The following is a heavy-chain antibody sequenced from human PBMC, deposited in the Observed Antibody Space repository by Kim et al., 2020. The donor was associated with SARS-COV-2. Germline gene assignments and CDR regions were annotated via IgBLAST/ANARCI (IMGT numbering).Heavy chain of an antibody. V-gene: IGHV4-34*01. J-gene: IGHJ5*02. CDR3: ARADADQAEVAGPGFWFDP. CDR1: GGSFSGYY. CDR2: INHSGST. D-gene: IGHD2-15*01. Sequence: SGTLSLTCAVYGGSFSGYYWSWIRQPPGKGLEWIGEINHSGSTNYNPSLKSRVTISVDTSKNQFSLKLSSVTAADTAVYYCARADADQAEVAGPGFWFDPWGQGTLVTVSS.